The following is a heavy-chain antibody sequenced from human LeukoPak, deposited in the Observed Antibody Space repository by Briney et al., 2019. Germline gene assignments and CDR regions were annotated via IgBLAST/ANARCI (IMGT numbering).Heavy chain of an antibody. J-gene: IGHJ4*02. Sequence: GGSLRLSCAASGFTFSSYWMDWVRQAPGKGLVWVSGINSDGRMTRYAESVKGRFTISRDNAKNTLYLQMNSLRAEDTSVYYCAKDPHNIGYSYGWVGLCYFDYWGQGTLVTVSS. D-gene: IGHD5-18*01. V-gene: IGHV3-74*01. CDR2: INSDGRMT. CDR3: AKDPHNIGYSYGWVGLCYFDY. CDR1: GFTFSSYW.